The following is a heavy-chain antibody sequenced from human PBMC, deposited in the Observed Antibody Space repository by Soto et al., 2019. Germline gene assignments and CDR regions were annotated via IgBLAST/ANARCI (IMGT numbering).Heavy chain of an antibody. V-gene: IGHV1-69*13. CDR3: AREQTQFARPDYGMDV. D-gene: IGHD3-10*01. J-gene: IGHJ6*02. CDR2: IIPIFGTA. Sequence: SVKVSCKASGGTFSSYAISWVRQAPGQGLEWMGGIIPIFGTANHAQKFQGRVTITADESTSTAYMELSSLRSEDTAVYYCAREQTQFARPDYGMDVWGQGTTVTVSS. CDR1: GGTFSSYA.